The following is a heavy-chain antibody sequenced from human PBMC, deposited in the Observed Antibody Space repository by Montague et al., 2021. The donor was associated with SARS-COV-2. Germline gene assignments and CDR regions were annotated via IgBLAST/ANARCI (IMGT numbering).Heavy chain of an antibody. CDR2: IYVDDDK. CDR3: LRQSLVGYDVLTGYYTVHEEYFQF. V-gene: IGHV2-5*02. Sequence: PALVKPTQGVALTWSCSGVSLSTLQLAVDWIRRPPGKTLKWLALIYVDDDKRYSPSLKSRLTITKDTSKSQVVLTMTNMDPLDTARYFCLRQSLVGYDVLTGYYTVHEEYFQFWGQGTLVTVSS. CDR1: GVSLSTLQLA. J-gene: IGHJ1*01. D-gene: IGHD3-9*01.